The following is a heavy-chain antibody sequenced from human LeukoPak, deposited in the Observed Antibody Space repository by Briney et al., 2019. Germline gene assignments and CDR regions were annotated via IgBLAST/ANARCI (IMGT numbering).Heavy chain of an antibody. V-gene: IGHV3-74*01. D-gene: IGHD5-18*01. CDR1: GFTYSNHW. CDR3: ARGGSDTAMAHDY. J-gene: IGHJ4*02. CDR2: INRGGSRT. Sequence: GGSLRLSCAASGFTYSNHWMHWVRQAPGKGLMWVSRINRGGSRTDYADSVKGRFTISRDDAKNTLYLQLNSLRAEDTAVYFCARGGSDTAMAHDYWGQGTLVTVSS.